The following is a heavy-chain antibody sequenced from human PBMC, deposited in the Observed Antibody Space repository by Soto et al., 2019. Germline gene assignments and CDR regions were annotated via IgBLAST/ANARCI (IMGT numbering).Heavy chain of an antibody. V-gene: IGHV1-69*01. Sequence: QVQLVQSGAEVKKPGSSVKVSCKASGGTFSSYAISWVRQAPGQGLEWMGGIIPIFGTANYAQKFQGRVTITADESTSTAYMELSSLRSEDTAVYYCARARNYYDSSCYYYAPFDYWGQGTLVTVSS. CDR1: GGTFSSYA. CDR3: ARARNYYDSSCYYYAPFDY. J-gene: IGHJ4*02. CDR2: IIPIFGTA. D-gene: IGHD3-22*01.